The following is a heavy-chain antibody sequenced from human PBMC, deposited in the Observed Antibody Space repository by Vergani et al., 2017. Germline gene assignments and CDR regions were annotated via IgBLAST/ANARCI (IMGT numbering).Heavy chain of an antibody. Sequence: EVRLAESGGGLVQPGGSLRLSCAVSGFTFTSYSMNWVRQAPGKGLEWVSYISGVGDTINYADSVKGRFTISRDNSLHLQMHSLRVEDTAVYYCARGIVGGLEFDNWGQGTLVTVSS. V-gene: IGHV3-48*01. J-gene: IGHJ4*02. D-gene: IGHD1-26*01. CDR3: ARGIVGGLEFDN. CDR1: GFTFTSYS. CDR2: ISGVGDTI.